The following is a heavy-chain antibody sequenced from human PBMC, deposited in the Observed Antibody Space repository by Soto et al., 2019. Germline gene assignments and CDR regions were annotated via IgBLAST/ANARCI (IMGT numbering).Heavy chain of an antibody. CDR2: INPSGGST. D-gene: IGHD5-12*01. J-gene: IGHJ4*02. Sequence: QVQLVQSGAEVKKHGASVKVSCKASGYTFTTYYMHWVRQAPGQGLEWMGVINPSGGSTSYAQKFQGRVTVTRDTSTSTLYMELSSLRSEDTAVYYCAREGDGYNLGPSVDFDYWGQGTLVTVSS. CDR3: AREGDGYNLGPSVDFDY. V-gene: IGHV1-46*01. CDR1: GYTFTTYY.